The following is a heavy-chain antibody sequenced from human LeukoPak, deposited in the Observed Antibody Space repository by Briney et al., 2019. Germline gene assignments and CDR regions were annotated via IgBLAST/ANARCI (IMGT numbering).Heavy chain of an antibody. CDR2: IYYSGST. J-gene: IGHJ5*02. Sequence: SETLSLTCTVSGGSISSSSYYWGWIRQPPGKGLEWIGYIYYSGSTNYKPSLKSRVTISVDTSKNQFSLKLNSVTAADTAVYYCAGGGYYGSGNDFRFDPWGQGTLVTVSS. CDR1: GGSISSSSYY. V-gene: IGHV4-61*05. D-gene: IGHD3-10*01. CDR3: AGGGYYGSGNDFRFDP.